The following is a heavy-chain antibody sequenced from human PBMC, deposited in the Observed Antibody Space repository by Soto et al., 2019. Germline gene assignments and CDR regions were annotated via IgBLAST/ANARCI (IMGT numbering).Heavy chain of an antibody. CDR3: ARGPDTMVRGVIFPHYYYYYMDV. V-gene: IGHV1-2*04. CDR1: GYTFTGYY. D-gene: IGHD3-10*01. CDR2: INPNSGGT. J-gene: IGHJ6*03. Sequence: ASVKVSCKASGYTFTGYYMHWVRQAPGQGLEWMGWINPNSGGTNYAQKFQGWVTMTRDTSISTAYMELSRLRSDDTAVYYCARGPDTMVRGVIFPHYYYYYMDVWGKGTTVTVSS.